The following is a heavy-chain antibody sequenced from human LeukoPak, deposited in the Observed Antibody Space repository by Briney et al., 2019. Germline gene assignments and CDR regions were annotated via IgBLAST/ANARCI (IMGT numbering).Heavy chain of an antibody. D-gene: IGHD3-22*01. CDR3: AKDPQYYYDSSGYSFDY. CDR1: VFTFSSYS. Sequence: PGGSLRLPCVHCVFTFSSYSMNWVRQAPGKGLEWVSAISGSGGSTYYADSVKGRFTISRYNYKNTLYLQMNSLRAEDTAVYYCAKDPQYYYDSSGYSFDYWGQGTLVTVSS. V-gene: IGHV3-23*01. J-gene: IGHJ4*02. CDR2: ISGSGGST.